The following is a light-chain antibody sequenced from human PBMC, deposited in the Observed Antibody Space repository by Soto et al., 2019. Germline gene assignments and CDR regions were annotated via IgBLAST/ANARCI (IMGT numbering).Light chain of an antibody. CDR2: EVF. CDR1: GGDVGAYNY. CDR3: SSYTTSNTVV. J-gene: IGLJ3*02. Sequence: QSALTQPASVSGSPGQSITISCAGTGGDVGAYNYVSWYQQHPGKAPKLMIYEVFRWPSGISNRFSASKSGNTASLTISTLQAEDEADYYCSSYTTSNTVVFGGGTKLTVL. V-gene: IGLV2-14*01.